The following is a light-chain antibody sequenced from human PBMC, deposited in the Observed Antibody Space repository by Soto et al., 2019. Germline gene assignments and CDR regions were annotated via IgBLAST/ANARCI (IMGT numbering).Light chain of an antibody. V-gene: IGKV2-28*01. CDR2: LGS. J-gene: IGKJ5*01. Sequence: DIVMTQSPLSLRVTPGEPSSISCMSSQSLLHSNGYNYLDWYLQKPGQSPQLLIYLGSNRASGVPDRFSGTGSGTDFTLKISRVEAEDVGVYYCMQGTHWPITFGQGTRLEIK. CDR1: QSLLHSNGYNY. CDR3: MQGTHWPIT.